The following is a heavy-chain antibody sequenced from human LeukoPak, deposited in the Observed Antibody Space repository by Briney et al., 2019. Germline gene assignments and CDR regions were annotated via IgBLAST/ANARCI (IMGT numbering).Heavy chain of an antibody. V-gene: IGHV3-23*01. CDR3: AKDPTFAYYFDS. D-gene: IGHD2-21*01. CDR1: GFTFSSYV. Sequence: GGSLRLSCTASGFTFSSYVMSWVRQAPGKGLEWVSLISGSSGTTHYADSVKGRFTISRGNSKNTLYLQMNSLRAEDTAVYYCAKDPTFAYYFDSWAQGTLVSVSS. J-gene: IGHJ4*02. CDR2: ISGSSGTT.